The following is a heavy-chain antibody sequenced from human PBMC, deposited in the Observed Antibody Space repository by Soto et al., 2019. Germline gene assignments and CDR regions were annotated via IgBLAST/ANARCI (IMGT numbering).Heavy chain of an antibody. CDR1: GDSVSSNSAA. CDR2: TYYRSKWYN. CDR3: ARGLSSGRNNWFDP. J-gene: IGHJ5*02. D-gene: IGHD6-19*01. Sequence: PSQTLSLTCAISGDSVSSNSAAWNWIRQSPSRGLEWLGRTYYRSKWYNDYAVSVKRRITINPATSKNQFSLQLNSVTPEDTAVYYCARGLSSGRNNWFDPRGQGTLVTVSS. V-gene: IGHV6-1*01.